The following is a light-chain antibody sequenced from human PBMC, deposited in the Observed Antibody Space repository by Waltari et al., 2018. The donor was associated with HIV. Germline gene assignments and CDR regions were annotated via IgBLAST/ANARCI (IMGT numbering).Light chain of an antibody. CDR1: SSDVGGYNY. CDR3: SSYTSSSTRV. CDR2: DVS. J-gene: IGLJ3*02. V-gene: IGLV2-14*03. Sequence: QSALTQPASVSGSPGQSITISCTGTSSDVGGYNYVSWYQRHPGKAPKLIIYDVSNRPSGVSNRFSGSKSGHRASLTISGLQAEDEADYYCSSYTSSSTRVFGGGTTVTVL.